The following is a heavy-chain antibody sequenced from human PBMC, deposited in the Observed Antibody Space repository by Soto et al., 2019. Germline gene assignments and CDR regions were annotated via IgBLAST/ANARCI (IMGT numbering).Heavy chain of an antibody. D-gene: IGHD2-21*01. CDR2: IGAGGGMT. Sequence: EVQLLESGGGLVQPGESLRLSCAVSGVTYNSYALNWVRQAPGKGLEWVSFIGAGGGMTHYADSVKGRFTVSRDNSKNTVYLQMNSLRAADTAVNYCATASSDMVVVVPTTSDAFDSGSHGTMVTVSS. CDR1: GVTYNSYA. J-gene: IGHJ3*02. CDR3: ATASSDMVVVVPTTSDAFDS. V-gene: IGHV3-23*01.